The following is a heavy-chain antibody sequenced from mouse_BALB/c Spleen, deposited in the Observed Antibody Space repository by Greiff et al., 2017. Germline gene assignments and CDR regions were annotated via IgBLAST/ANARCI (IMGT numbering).Heavy chain of an antibody. D-gene: IGHD2-3*01. V-gene: IGHV5-6-4*01. CDR2: ISSGGSYT. CDR3: TRDQDGSPFAY. J-gene: IGHJ3*01. CDR1: GFTFSSYT. Sequence: EVHLVESGGGLVKPGGSLKLSCAASGFTFSSYTMSWVRQTPEKRLEWVATISSGGSYTYYPDSVKGRFTISRDNAKNTLYLQMSSLKSEDTAMYYCTRDQDGSPFAYWGQGTLVTVSA.